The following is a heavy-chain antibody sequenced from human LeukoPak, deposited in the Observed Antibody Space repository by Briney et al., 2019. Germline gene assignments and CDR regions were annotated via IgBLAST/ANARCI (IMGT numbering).Heavy chain of an antibody. Sequence: PSETLSLTCTVSGGSISSYYWSWIRQPAGKGLEWIGRIYTSGSTNYNPSLKSRVTMSVDTSKNQFSLKLSSVTAADTAVYYCARGDDFWCGRPFDYWGQGTLVTVSS. V-gene: IGHV4-4*07. CDR2: IYTSGST. CDR1: GGSISSYY. J-gene: IGHJ4*02. CDR3: ARGDDFWCGRPFDY. D-gene: IGHD3-3*01.